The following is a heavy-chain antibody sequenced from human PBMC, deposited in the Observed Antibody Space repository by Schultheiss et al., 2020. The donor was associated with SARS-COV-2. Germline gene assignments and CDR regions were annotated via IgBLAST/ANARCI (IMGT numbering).Heavy chain of an antibody. V-gene: IGHV3-43*01. D-gene: IGHD6-19*01. Sequence: GESLKISCAASGFTFDDYTMHWVRQAPGKGLEWVSLISWDGGSTYYADSVKGRFTISRDNSKNTLYMQMNSLRPEDTAVYYCARQIAVAAHAKPIEPFDYWGQGTLVTVSS. CDR1: GFTFDDYT. CDR3: ARQIAVAAHAKPIEPFDY. J-gene: IGHJ4*02. CDR2: ISWDGGST.